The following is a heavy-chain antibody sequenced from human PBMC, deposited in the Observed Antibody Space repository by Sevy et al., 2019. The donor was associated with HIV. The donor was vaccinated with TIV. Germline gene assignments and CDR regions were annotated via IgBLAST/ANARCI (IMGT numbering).Heavy chain of an antibody. V-gene: IGHV3-30*03. J-gene: IGHJ3*02. CDR2: ISYDGSSN. Sequence: GESLKISCAASGFTFRNYGMHWVRQAPGKGLEWVAVISYDGSSNYYVDSVKGRFTISRDNSQNALDLQMSSLRAEDTALYYCATMGEYSRSSNAFDIWGQGTMVTVSS. D-gene: IGHD6-6*01. CDR1: GFTFRNYG. CDR3: ATMGEYSRSSNAFDI.